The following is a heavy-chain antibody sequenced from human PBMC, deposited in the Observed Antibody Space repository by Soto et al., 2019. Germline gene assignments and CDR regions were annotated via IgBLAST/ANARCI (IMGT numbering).Heavy chain of an antibody. CDR3: AKDGDSWYY. D-gene: IGHD6-13*01. CDR1: VFIVSNNY. V-gene: IGHV3-53*01. J-gene: IGHJ4*02. CDR2: IYSGGGT. Sequence: GGSLRLSCAASVFIVSNNYMSWVRQAPGKGLEWVSHIYSGGGTDYADSVKGRFTISRDNSKNTLYLQMNSLRAEDTAVYYCAKDGDSWYYWGQGTLVTVSS.